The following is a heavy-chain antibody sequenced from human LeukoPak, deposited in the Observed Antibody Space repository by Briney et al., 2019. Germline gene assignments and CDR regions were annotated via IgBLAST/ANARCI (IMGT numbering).Heavy chain of an antibody. CDR1: GYTFTSYG. CDR2: ISAYSGNT. D-gene: IGHD6-13*01. J-gene: IGHJ6*02. V-gene: IGHV1-18*01. Sequence: ASVKVSCKASGYTFTSYGISWVRQAPGQGLEWMGWISAYSGNTNYAQKLQGRVTMTTDTSTSTAYMELRSLRSDDTAVYYCARRAAAGTNYYYGMDVWGQGTTVTVSS. CDR3: ARRAAAGTNYYYGMDV.